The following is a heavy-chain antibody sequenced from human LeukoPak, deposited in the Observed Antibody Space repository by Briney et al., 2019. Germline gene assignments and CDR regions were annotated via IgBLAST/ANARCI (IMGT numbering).Heavy chain of an antibody. J-gene: IGHJ4*02. Sequence: SETLPLTCTVSGGSISSSSYYWGWIRQPPGKGLEWIGSIYYSGSTYYNPSLKSRVTISVDTSKNQFSLKLSSVTAADTAVYYCARHGINYYFDYWGQGTLVTVSS. V-gene: IGHV4-39*01. CDR1: GGSISSSSYY. CDR2: IYYSGST. CDR3: ARHGINYYFDY. D-gene: IGHD1-26*01.